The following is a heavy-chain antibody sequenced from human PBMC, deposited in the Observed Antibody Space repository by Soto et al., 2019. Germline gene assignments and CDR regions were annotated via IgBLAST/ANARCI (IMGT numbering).Heavy chain of an antibody. CDR2: ISYDGSNK. CDR1: GFTFSSYG. CDR3: AKRAINYDCGDYYGMDV. D-gene: IGHD4-17*01. J-gene: IGHJ6*02. V-gene: IGHV3-30*18. Sequence: QVQLVESGGGVVQPGRSLRLSCAASGFTFSSYGMHWVRQAPGKGLEWVAVISYDGSNKYYADSVKGRFTISRDNSKNTLYLQMNSLRAEDTAVYYCAKRAINYDCGDYYGMDVWGQGTTVTVSS.